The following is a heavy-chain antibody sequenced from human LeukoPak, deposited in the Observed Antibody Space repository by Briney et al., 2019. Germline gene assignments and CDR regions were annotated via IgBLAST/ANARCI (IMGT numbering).Heavy chain of an antibody. CDR1: GFTFSSYG. CDR2: IKQDGSEK. Sequence: GGSLRHSCAASGFTFSSYGMSWVRQAPGKGLEWVANIKQDGSEKYYVDSVKGRFTISRDNAKDSLYLQMNSLRAEDTAVYYCARARKDLLDYWGQGTLVTVSS. V-gene: IGHV3-7*01. D-gene: IGHD2-15*01. J-gene: IGHJ4*02. CDR3: ARARKDLLDY.